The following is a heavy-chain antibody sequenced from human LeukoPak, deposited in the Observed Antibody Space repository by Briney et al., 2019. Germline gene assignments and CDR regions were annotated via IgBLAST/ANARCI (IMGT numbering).Heavy chain of an antibody. CDR1: GFTFSSYS. D-gene: IGHD5-24*01. V-gene: IGHV3-48*02. CDR2: ISSSSSTI. Sequence: GGSLRLSCAASGFTFSSYSMNWVRQAPGKGLEWVSYISSSSSTIYYADSVKGRFTISRDNAKNSLYLQMNSLRDEDTAVYYCAREEEITYYYYGMDVWGQGTTVTVSS. CDR3: AREEEITYYYYGMDV. J-gene: IGHJ6*02.